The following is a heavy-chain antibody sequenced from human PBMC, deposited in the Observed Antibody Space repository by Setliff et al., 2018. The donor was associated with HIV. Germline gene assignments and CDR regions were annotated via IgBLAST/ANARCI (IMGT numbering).Heavy chain of an antibody. CDR1: GGTFSMFA. Sequence: SVKVSCKASGGTFSMFAISWVRQAPGQGLKWMGGTLPMFGTTDYAQKLQGRVTITADESTSTTYMELSSLRSEDTAIYYCTRGGYSGAFLDAFDIWGQGTMVTVSS. D-gene: IGHD1-26*01. V-gene: IGHV1-69*13. CDR3: TRGGYSGAFLDAFDI. CDR2: TLPMFGTT. J-gene: IGHJ3*02.